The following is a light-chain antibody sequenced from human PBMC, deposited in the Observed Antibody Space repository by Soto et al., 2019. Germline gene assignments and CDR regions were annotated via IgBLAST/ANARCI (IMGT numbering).Light chain of an antibody. J-gene: IGLJ2*01. Sequence: QSALTQPRSVSGSPGQSVTISCTATNGDFGGYIYVSWYQFHPGKAPKLMIYDVNKRPSGVPDRFSGSKSGNTASLTISGLQAEDEADYCCYSYADNGGVFGGGTKLTVL. CDR2: DVN. V-gene: IGLV2-11*01. CDR1: NGDFGGYIY. CDR3: YSYADNGGV.